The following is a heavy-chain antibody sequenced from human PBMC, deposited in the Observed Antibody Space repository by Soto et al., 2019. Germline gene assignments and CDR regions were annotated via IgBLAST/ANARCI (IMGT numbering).Heavy chain of an antibody. CDR3: ARDYYDCIGNYRGWYFDI. CDR1: DYCLRSVDY. J-gene: IGHJ2*01. CDR2: IDDSGST. V-gene: IGHV4-38-2*02. D-gene: IGHD3-22*01. Sequence: SETLSLTCAVSDYCLRSVDYLGCIRQPPGNGLEWIGRIDDSGSTYYNPCLKSRVTRSVDTSEKQFSMKVSSVTAADTSVYYCARDYYDCIGNYRGWYFDIGGRGSLVTVSS.